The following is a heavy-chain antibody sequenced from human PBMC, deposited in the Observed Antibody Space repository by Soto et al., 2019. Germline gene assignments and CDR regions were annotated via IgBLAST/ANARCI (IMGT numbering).Heavy chain of an antibody. V-gene: IGHV3-15*01. D-gene: IGHD3-16*01. J-gene: IGHJ4*02. CDR2: IKSKTDGGQT. CDR1: GFTFSNAW. CDR3: TTDLGESVC. Sequence: GGSLRLSCAASGFTFSNAWMSWVRQAPGKGLEWVGRIKSKTDGGQTDYAAPVKGRFTISRDDSKNTLYLQMNSLKTEDTAVYYCTTDLGESVCWGQGTLVTVSS.